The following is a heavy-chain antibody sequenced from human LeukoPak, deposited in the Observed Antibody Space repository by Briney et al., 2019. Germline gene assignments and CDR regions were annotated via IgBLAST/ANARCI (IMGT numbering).Heavy chain of an antibody. CDR2: IYSGGSI. V-gene: IGHV3-66*01. D-gene: IGHD3-22*01. CDR1: GFTVSTNY. J-gene: IGHJ4*02. CDR3: AKDRDSSGSLSL. Sequence: GGSLRLSCAASGFTVSTNYMTWVRQAPGKGLEWVSVIYSGGSIYYADSVKGRFTISRDNSKNTLYLQMNSLRAEDTAVYYCAKDRDSSGSLSLWGQGTLVTVSS.